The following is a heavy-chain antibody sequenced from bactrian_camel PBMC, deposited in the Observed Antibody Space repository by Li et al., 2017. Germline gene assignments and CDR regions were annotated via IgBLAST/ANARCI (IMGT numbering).Heavy chain of an antibody. CDR2: IDSDGSV. Sequence: QLVESGGGSVQAGGSLRLSCTASGSTVSKYRMGWFRQAPGKEREGVAAIDSDGSVTYARSVKDRFTISKDNTKRTLYLQMNGLKLEDTAMYYCAADCYPYGGSWYETAFIRGRYKSWGQGTQVTVS. CDR1: GSTVSKYR. J-gene: IGHJ6*01. V-gene: IGHV3S53*01. D-gene: IGHD6*01. CDR3: AADCYPYGGSWYETAFIRGRYKS.